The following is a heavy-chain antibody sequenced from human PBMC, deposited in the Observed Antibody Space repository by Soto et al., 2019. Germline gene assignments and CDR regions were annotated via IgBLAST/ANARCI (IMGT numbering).Heavy chain of an antibody. CDR3: ASRPEAAAGPGGEGGIDP. J-gene: IGHJ5*02. Sequence: SPTLSLPCPISVVSVSRNSVAWNWIRQSPSRGLEGRGRTYYRSKWYNDYGVSVKSRITISPDTSKNQVSRQLNSGTPEDTAVYYGASRPEAAAGPGGEGGIDPWGQGTLVTVSS. CDR2: TYYRSKWYN. V-gene: IGHV6-1*01. D-gene: IGHD6-13*01. CDR1: VVSVSRNSVA.